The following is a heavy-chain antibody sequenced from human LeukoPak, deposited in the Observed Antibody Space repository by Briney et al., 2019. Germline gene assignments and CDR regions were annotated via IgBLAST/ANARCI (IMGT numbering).Heavy chain of an antibody. V-gene: IGHV3-20*04. CDR1: GFTFDDYG. CDR3: AKDISSGWPYCFHY. J-gene: IGHJ4*02. D-gene: IGHD6-19*01. Sequence: GGSLRLSCAASGFTFDDYGMSWVRQAPGKGLEWVSSINWNGENTGYVDSVKGRFTISRDNAKNSLYLQMNSLRAEDTALYYCAKDISSGWPYCFHYWGQGTLVTVSS. CDR2: INWNGENT.